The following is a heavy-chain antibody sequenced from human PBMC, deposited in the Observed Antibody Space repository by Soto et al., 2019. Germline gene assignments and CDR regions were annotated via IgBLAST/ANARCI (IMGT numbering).Heavy chain of an antibody. CDR2: ISAYNGNR. J-gene: IGHJ6*02. CDR1: GYTFGNYG. CDR3: ARVRGESVQLANYGMDV. D-gene: IGHD6-6*01. Sequence: QVQLVQSGAEVKKPGASVKVSCKASGYTFGNYGIGWVRQAPGQGLEWMGWISAYNGNRKYAQKVKDRVTMTTDTSTTTVFMDLRSLRSDDTAVYYCARVRGESVQLANYGMDVCGQGSTVTVSS. V-gene: IGHV1-18*01.